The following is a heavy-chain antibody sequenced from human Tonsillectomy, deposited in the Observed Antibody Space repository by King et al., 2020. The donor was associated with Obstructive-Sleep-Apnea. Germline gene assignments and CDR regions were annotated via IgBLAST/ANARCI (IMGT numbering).Heavy chain of an antibody. J-gene: IGHJ6*02. CDR1: GYTFTSYG. D-gene: IGHD6-13*01. Sequence: QLVQSGAEVKKPGASVKVSCKASGYTFTSYGISWVRQAPGQGLEWMGWISAYNGNTNYAQKLQGRVTMTTDTSTSTAYMELRRLRSDDTAVYYCARVSSSWSNYYYYYGMDVWGQGTTVTVSS. V-gene: IGHV1-18*01. CDR2: ISAYNGNT. CDR3: ARVSSSWSNYYYYYGMDV.